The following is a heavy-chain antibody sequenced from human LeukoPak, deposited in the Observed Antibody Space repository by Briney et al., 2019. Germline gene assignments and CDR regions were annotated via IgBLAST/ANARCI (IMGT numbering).Heavy chain of an antibody. CDR2: ISGRGSST. CDR1: GFTFSSYG. CDR3: ARQPDDFSGWNNGQDFFDY. Sequence: GGSLRLSCAASGFTFSSYGMSWVRQAPGKGLEWVSGISGRGSSTYYADSVKGRFTISRDNSKNTLYLQMNSLRAEDTAVYYCARQPDDFSGWNNGQDFFDYWGQGTLVTVSS. J-gene: IGHJ4*02. D-gene: IGHD6-19*01. V-gene: IGHV3-23*01.